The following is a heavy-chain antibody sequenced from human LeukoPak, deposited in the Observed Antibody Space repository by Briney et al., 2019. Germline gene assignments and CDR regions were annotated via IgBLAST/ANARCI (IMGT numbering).Heavy chain of an antibody. D-gene: IGHD6-13*01. V-gene: IGHV3-30*18. CDR3: AKDRRALYSIAAAGTFDY. Sequence: PGGPLRLSCAASGFTFSSYGMHWVRQAPGKGLEWVAVISYDGSNKYYADSVKGRFTISRDNSKNTLCLQMNSLRAEDTAVYYCAKDRRALYSIAAAGTFDYWGQGTLVTVSS. J-gene: IGHJ4*02. CDR1: GFTFSSYG. CDR2: ISYDGSNK.